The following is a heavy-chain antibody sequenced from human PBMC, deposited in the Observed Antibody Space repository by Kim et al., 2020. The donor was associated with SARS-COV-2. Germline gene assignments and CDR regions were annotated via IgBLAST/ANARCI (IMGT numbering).Heavy chain of an antibody. CDR3: ARGVGVITTYFQY. CDR1: GFSFSTYA. Sequence: GGSLRLSCAASGFSFSTYAMHWVRQAPGKGLEWVAVISYDGSNKYYADSVKGRFTISRDNSENTLYLQMNSLRTEDTAVYHCARGVGVITTYFQYWGQGT. CDR2: ISYDGSNK. J-gene: IGHJ1*01. D-gene: IGHD3-22*01. V-gene: IGHV3-30*04.